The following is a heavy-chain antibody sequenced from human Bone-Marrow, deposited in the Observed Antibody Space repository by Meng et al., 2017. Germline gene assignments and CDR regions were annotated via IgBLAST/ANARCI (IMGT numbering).Heavy chain of an antibody. V-gene: IGHV1-69*06. J-gene: IGHJ4*02. D-gene: IGHD3-22*01. Sequence: QVTLVQSGAEVKKPGSSVKVSCKASGGTFSSYAISWVRQAPGQGLEWMGGIIPIFGTANYAQKFQGRVTITADKSASTAYMELSSLRSEDTAVYYCARETHYYDSRYFDYWGQGTLVTVSS. CDR3: ARETHYYDSRYFDY. CDR2: IIPIFGTA. CDR1: GGTFSSYA.